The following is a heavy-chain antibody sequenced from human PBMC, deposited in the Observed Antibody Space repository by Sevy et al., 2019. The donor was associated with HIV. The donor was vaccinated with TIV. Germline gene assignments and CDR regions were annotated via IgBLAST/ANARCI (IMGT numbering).Heavy chain of an antibody. Sequence: SETLSLTCTVSGGSISSYYWSWIRQPAGKGLEWIGRIYTSGSTNYNPPLKSRVTMSVDTSKNQFSLKLSSVTAADTAVYYCARTDRAAAQDGMDVWGQGTTVTVSS. J-gene: IGHJ6*02. D-gene: IGHD6-13*01. CDR1: GGSISSYY. CDR3: ARTDRAAAQDGMDV. V-gene: IGHV4-4*07. CDR2: IYTSGST.